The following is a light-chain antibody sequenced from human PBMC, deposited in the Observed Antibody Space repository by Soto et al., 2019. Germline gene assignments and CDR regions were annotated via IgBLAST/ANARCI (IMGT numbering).Light chain of an antibody. CDR3: QQRSKWPLT. J-gene: IGKJ4*01. CDR1: QSVSSY. V-gene: IGKV3-11*01. Sequence: EVVLTQFPATLSLSPGERATLSCRASQSVSSYLAWYQQKRGQAPRLLIYDASNRATGIPARFSGSGSGTDFTLTISSLEPEDFAVYYCQQRSKWPLTFGGGTKVEIK. CDR2: DAS.